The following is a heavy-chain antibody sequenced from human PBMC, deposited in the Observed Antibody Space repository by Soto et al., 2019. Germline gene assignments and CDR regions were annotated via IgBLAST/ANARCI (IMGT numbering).Heavy chain of an antibody. V-gene: IGHV1-46*01. Sequence: ASVKVSCKASGGTFSTYTITWVRQAPGQGLEWMGLIKPTDGSTTFAQKFQGRVTMTRDTSTSTVYMDLTSLTSEDTAVYYCAIDSQFCDEYSVYDTYWGQRTLVTGSS. CDR3: AIDSQFCDEYSVYDTY. CDR1: GGTFSTYT. CDR2: IKPTDGST. J-gene: IGHJ4*01. D-gene: IGHD5-12*01.